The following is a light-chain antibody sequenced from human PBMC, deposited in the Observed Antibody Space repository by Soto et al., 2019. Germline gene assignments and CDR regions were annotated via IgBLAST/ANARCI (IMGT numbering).Light chain of an antibody. V-gene: IGKV3-15*01. J-gene: IGKJ4*01. CDR1: QSVNSN. CDR3: QQYNFWPPLT. Sequence: EIVMTQSPATLSVSPGERATLSCRASQSVNSNLAWYRQKPGQAPRLLISDASTRATGVPARFSGSESGTEFTLTISSLQSEDSGIYYCQQYNFWPPLTFGGWTKVEIK. CDR2: DAS.